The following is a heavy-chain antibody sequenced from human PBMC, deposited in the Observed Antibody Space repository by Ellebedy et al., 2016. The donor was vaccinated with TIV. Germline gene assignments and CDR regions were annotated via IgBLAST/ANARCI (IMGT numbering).Heavy chain of an antibody. CDR2: ISWNSGNL. V-gene: IGHV3-9*01. CDR1: GFIFGDYA. J-gene: IGHJ3*02. Sequence: PGGSLRLSCAASGFIFGDYAMHWIRQPPGKGLEWVSGISWNSGNLAYAYSVKGRFTISRDNARKSLYLQMNSLRSEDTAFYYCVKGLDAFDIWGQGTMVTVSS. CDR3: VKGLDAFDI.